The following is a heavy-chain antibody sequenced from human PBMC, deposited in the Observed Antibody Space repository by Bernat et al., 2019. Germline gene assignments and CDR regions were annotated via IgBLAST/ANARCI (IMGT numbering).Heavy chain of an antibody. Sequence: EVQLLESGGGLVQPGGSLRLSCAASGFTFSSYAMSWVRQAPGKGLAWVSAISGSGGSTYYADSVTGRFTISRENSKNTLYLQMNSLRAEDTAVYYCAKDDYGDPYYFDYWGQGTLVTVSS. J-gene: IGHJ4*02. CDR3: AKDDYGDPYYFDY. CDR2: ISGSGGST. V-gene: IGHV3-23*01. D-gene: IGHD4-17*01. CDR1: GFTFSSYA.